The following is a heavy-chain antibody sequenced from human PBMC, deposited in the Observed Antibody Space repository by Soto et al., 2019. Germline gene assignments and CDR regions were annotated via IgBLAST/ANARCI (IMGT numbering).Heavy chain of an antibody. D-gene: IGHD6-19*01. CDR2: ISWNSGSI. Sequence: EVQLVESGGGLVQPGRSLRLSCAASGFTFDDYAMHWVRQAPGKGLEWVSGISWNSGSIGYADSVKGRFTISRDNAKNSLYLQMNSLRAEDTALYYCAKATSSGWTYYFDYWGQGTLVTVSS. V-gene: IGHV3-9*01. J-gene: IGHJ4*02. CDR3: AKATSSGWTYYFDY. CDR1: GFTFDDYA.